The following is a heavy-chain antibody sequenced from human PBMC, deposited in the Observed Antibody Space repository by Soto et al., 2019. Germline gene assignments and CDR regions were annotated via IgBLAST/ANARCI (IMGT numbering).Heavy chain of an antibody. V-gene: IGHV3-49*03. CDR3: TRDPDFI. J-gene: IGHJ3*02. CDR2: IRSTDDGGTT. Sequence: EVQLLESGGDLVQPGRSLRLSCAASGFSFGFYAINWFRQAPGKGLEWVGVIRSTDDGGTTEYVASVKGRFIISRDDSKRIAYLQMNSLKIEDTAVYYCTRDPDFIWGQGTMVTVSS. CDR1: GFSFGFYA. D-gene: IGHD2-21*01.